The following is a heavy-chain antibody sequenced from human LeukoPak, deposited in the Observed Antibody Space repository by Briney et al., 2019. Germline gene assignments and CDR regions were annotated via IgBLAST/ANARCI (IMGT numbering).Heavy chain of an antibody. CDR1: GFTFSSYA. CDR3: VKDAQITLYSFDY. Sequence: GGSLRLSCSASGFTFSSYAMHWVRQAPGKGPEYVSGISSNGGTTYNADSVKGRFTISRDNSKNTLYLQVSSLRPEDTAVYFCVKDAQITLYSFDYWGQGTLVTVSS. V-gene: IGHV3-64D*06. CDR2: ISSNGGTT. D-gene: IGHD3-10*02. J-gene: IGHJ4*02.